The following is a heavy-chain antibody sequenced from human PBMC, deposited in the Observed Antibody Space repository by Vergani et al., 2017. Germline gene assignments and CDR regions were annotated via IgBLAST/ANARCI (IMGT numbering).Heavy chain of an antibody. V-gene: IGHV3-23*01. CDR2: ISGSGGST. CDR1: GFTFSSYA. D-gene: IGHD2-15*01. CDR3: AKCSPCGGSCYSLRVYFDY. Sequence: EVQLLESGGGLVQPGGSLRLSCAASGFTFSSYAMSWVRQAPGKGLEWVSAISGSGGSTYYADSVKDRFTISRDNSKNTLYLQMNSLRAEDTAVYYCAKCSPCGGSCYSLRVYFDYWGQGTLVTVSS. J-gene: IGHJ4*02.